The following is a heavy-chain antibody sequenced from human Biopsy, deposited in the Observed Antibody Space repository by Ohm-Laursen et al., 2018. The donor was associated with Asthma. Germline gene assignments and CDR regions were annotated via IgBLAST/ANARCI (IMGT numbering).Heavy chain of an antibody. J-gene: IGHJ1*01. CDR2: ISYDGSNK. Sequence: SLRLSCTASGFTFRTYSMSWVRQAPGKGLGWVAVISYDGSNKYYADSVKGRFTISRDNSKNTLYLQMNSLRAEDTAVYYCARTFHFWSPYHAEHYQLWGQGTLVTVSS. CDR3: ARTFHFWSPYHAEHYQL. D-gene: IGHD3-3*02. CDR1: GFTFRTYS. V-gene: IGHV3-30*03.